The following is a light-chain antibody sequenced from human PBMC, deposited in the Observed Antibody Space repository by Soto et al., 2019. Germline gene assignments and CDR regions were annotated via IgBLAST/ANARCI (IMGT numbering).Light chain of an antibody. CDR3: QQRSNWPPTT. V-gene: IGKV3-11*01. CDR2: DVS. Sequence: EIVLTQSPATLSLSPGERATLSCRASQSVTKYLAWYQQRPGQAPRLLIYDVSNRATGIPARFSGSGSGTDXXXXXXXXXXXXXGVYYCQQRSNWPPTTFGQGTRLEIK. J-gene: IGKJ5*01. CDR1: QSVTKY.